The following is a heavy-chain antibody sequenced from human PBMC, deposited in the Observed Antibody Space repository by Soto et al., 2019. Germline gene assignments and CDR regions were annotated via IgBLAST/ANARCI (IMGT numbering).Heavy chain of an antibody. CDR3: ARGAFITMIVRYYGMDV. CDR1: GGTFSSYA. Sequence: QVQLVQSGAEVKKPGSSVKVSCKASGGTFSSYAISWVRQAPGQGLEWMGGIIPIFGTANYAQKFQGRVTVPADESTRPAYMGLRSLRSEDTGVFYCARGAFITMIVRYYGMDVLGQGTTVTVSS. J-gene: IGHJ6*01. CDR2: IIPIFGTA. V-gene: IGHV1-69*01. D-gene: IGHD3-22*01.